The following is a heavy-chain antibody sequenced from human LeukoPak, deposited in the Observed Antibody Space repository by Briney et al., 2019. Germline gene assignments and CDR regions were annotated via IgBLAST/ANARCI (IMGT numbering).Heavy chain of an antibody. CDR1: GYSFTSYW. CDR2: IYPGDSDT. Sequence: PGESLKISCKGSGYSFTSYWIGWVRQMPGRGLEWMGIIYPGDSDTRYSPSFQGQVTISADKSISTAYLQWSSLKASDTAMYYCARVTIFGVVIISAFDIWGQGTMVTVSS. CDR3: ARVTIFGVVIISAFDI. V-gene: IGHV5-51*01. D-gene: IGHD3-3*01. J-gene: IGHJ3*02.